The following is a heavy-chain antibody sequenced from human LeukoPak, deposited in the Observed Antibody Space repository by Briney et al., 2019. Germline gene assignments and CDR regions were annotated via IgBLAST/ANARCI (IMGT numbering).Heavy chain of an antibody. CDR2: ITHRGSA. J-gene: IGHJ6*03. Sequence: SETLSLTCAVYGGSFSGYYWSWIRQPPGKGLEWIGEITHRGSANYNPSLKSRVTMSVDTSKNQFSLKLSSVTAADTAVYYCARVRCSGGSCPYYYYYYYMDVWGKGTTVTVSS. CDR3: ARVRCSGGSCPYYYYYYYMDV. V-gene: IGHV4-34*01. CDR1: GGSFSGYY. D-gene: IGHD2-15*01.